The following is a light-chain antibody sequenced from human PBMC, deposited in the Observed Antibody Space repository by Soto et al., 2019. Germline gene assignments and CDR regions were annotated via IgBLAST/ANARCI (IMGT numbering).Light chain of an antibody. CDR3: QQDYTFPWT. CDR2: DAS. CDR1: QSITGK. Sequence: DIHVAQAHATLSTNVDDRVTLTCRASQSITGKLAWYQRKPGKAPDLLIYDASSLESGVPSRFSGSGYGTQFTLTVSSLQPDDFATYYCQQDYTFPWTFAQGTKVDNK. V-gene: IGKV1-5*01. J-gene: IGKJ1*01.